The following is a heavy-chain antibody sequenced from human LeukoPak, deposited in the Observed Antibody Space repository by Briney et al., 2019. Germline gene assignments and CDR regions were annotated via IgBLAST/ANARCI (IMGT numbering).Heavy chain of an antibody. CDR3: ARLLTRQPITMVRGVTDSNFDY. CDR1: GFTFSSYA. V-gene: IGHV3-30-3*01. Sequence: PGGSLRLSCAASGFTFSSYAMHWVRQAPGKGLEWVAVISYDGSNKYYADSVKGRFTIPRDNSKNTLYLQMNSLRAEDTAVYYCARLLTRQPITMVRGVTDSNFDYWGQGTLVTVSS. CDR2: ISYDGSNK. D-gene: IGHD3-10*01. J-gene: IGHJ4*02.